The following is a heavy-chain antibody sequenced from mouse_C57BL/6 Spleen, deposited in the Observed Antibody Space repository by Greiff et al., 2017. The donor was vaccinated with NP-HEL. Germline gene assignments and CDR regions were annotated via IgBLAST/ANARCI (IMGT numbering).Heavy chain of an antibody. CDR1: GFTFNTYA. CDR3: VREGAYYSNYPWFAY. Sequence: GGGLVQPKGSLKLSCAASGFTFNTYAMHWVRQAPGKGLEWVGRIRSKSSNYATYYADSVKDRFTISRDDSQSMLYLQMNNLKTEDTAMYYCVREGAYYSNYPWFAYWGQGTLVTVSA. J-gene: IGHJ3*01. D-gene: IGHD2-5*01. CDR2: IRSKSSNYAT. V-gene: IGHV10-3*01.